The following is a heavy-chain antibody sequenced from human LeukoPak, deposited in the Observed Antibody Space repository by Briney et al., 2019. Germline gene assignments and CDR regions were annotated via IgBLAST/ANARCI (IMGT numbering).Heavy chain of an antibody. CDR1: GGTFSSYA. Sequence: SVKVSCKASGGTFSSYAISWVRQAPGQGLEWMGGIIPIFGTANYAQKFQGRVTITADESTSTAYMELSSLRSEDTAMYYCARDTDIVVVPAAHYYYYGMDVWGQGTTVTVSS. CDR3: ARDTDIVVVPAAHYYYYGMDV. J-gene: IGHJ6*02. D-gene: IGHD2-2*01. CDR2: IIPIFGTA. V-gene: IGHV1-69*13.